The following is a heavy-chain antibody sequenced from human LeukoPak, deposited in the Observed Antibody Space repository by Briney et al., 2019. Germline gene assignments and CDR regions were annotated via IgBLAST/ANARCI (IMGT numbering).Heavy chain of an antibody. J-gene: IGHJ4*02. D-gene: IGHD6-19*01. Sequence: GGSLRLSCAASGITFSSYGMSWVRQAPGKGLEWVSAISGGGGSTYYADSVKGRFTISRDNSKNTLYLQMNSLRAEDTAVYYCAKGSGDSSAWFQLFDYWGQGTLVTVSS. CDR1: GITFSSYG. V-gene: IGHV3-23*01. CDR2: ISGGGGST. CDR3: AKGSGDSSAWFQLFDY.